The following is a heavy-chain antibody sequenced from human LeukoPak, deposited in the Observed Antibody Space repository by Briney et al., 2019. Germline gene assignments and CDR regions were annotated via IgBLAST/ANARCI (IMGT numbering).Heavy chain of an antibody. V-gene: IGHV3-30*02. D-gene: IGHD3-10*01. Sequence: GWSLRLSCAASGFTFSSYGMHWVRQAPGKGLEWVAFIRYDGCNKYYADSVKARFTISRVNSKNTQYLQMNSQISEDTAVYHLSKGRITMVRGVRGMDVWGKKTTVTISS. J-gene: IGHJ6*03. CDR2: IRYDGCNK. CDR1: GFTFSSYG. CDR3: SKGRITMVRGVRGMDV.